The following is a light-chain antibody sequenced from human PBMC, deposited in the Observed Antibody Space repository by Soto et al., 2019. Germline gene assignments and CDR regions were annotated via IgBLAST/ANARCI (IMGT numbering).Light chain of an antibody. J-gene: IGLJ2*01. V-gene: IGLV2-14*01. CDR2: EVS. Sequence: QSALTQPASVSGSRGQSITISCTGTGNDVGGYNHVSWYQQHPGKAPKLIIYEVSYRPSGVSNRFSGSKSGNTASLTISGLQPEDEADYYCNSYRSTDTVVFGGGTKLTVL. CDR3: NSYRSTDTVV. CDR1: GNDVGGYNH.